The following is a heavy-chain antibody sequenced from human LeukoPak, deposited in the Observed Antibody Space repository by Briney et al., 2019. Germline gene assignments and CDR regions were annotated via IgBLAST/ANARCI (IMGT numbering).Heavy chain of an antibody. CDR1: GGSISSSSYY. CDR3: AREGASGSYYVRLGAFDI. Sequence: SETLSLTCTVSGGSISSSSYYWGWIRQPPGKGLEWIGSIYYSGSTYYNPSLKSRVTISVDTSKNQFSLKLSSVTAADTAVYYCAREGASGSYYVRLGAFDIWGQGTMVTVSS. J-gene: IGHJ3*02. V-gene: IGHV4-39*07. CDR2: IYYSGST. D-gene: IGHD1-26*01.